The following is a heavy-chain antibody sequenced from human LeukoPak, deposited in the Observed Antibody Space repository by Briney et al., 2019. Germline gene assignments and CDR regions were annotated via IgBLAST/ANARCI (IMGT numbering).Heavy chain of an antibody. Sequence: GGSLRLSCAASGFTFSSYAMSWVRQPPGKGLEWVSGISGSGDNTYYADSVKGRFTISRDNSKKTLYLHLSSLRAEDTAVYYCANFGCSTTTCLDYWGQGTLVTVSS. D-gene: IGHD2/OR15-2a*01. CDR3: ANFGCSTTTCLDY. CDR1: GFTFSSYA. CDR2: ISGSGDNT. V-gene: IGHV3-23*01. J-gene: IGHJ4*02.